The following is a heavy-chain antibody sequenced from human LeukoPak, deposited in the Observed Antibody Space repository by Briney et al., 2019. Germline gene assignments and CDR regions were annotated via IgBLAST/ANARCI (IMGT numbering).Heavy chain of an antibody. J-gene: IGHJ6*02. D-gene: IGHD1-26*01. V-gene: IGHV3-48*02. Sequence: GGSLRLSCAASRFAFSIYSMNWVRPAPGEGLGWVSYTRSVSSPIDYADSVKGRFTISRDKATNSMYLYMNSLRDEDTAVYYCARVVGPYYGMDVWGQGTTVTVSS. CDR1: RFAFSIYS. CDR2: TRSVSSPI. CDR3: ARVVGPYYGMDV.